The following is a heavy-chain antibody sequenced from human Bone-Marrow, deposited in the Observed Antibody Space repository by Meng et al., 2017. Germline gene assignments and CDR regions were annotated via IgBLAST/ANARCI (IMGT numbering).Heavy chain of an antibody. J-gene: IGHJ4*02. V-gene: IGHV1-2*02. Sequence: ASVKVSCKASGFTFTDYFIHWVRQAPGQGLEWMGWLNPNTGGTNYAQQLQGRVTMTRDTSISMTYMELSSLISDDTAVYYCARGDGAAPPFDYWGQGTLVTVSS. CDR3: ARGDGAAPPFDY. CDR2: LNPNTGGT. CDR1: GFTFTDYF. D-gene: IGHD4/OR15-4a*01.